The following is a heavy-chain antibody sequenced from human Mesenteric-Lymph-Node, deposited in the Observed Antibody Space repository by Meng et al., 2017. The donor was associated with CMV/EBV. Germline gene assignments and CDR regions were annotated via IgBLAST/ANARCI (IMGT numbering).Heavy chain of an antibody. J-gene: IGHJ5*02. D-gene: IGHD5-12*01. V-gene: IGHV1-69*05. Sequence: SVKVSCKASGGTFSSYAISWVRQAPGQGLEWMGGIIPIFETTNYAQKFQGRVTITMDESTSTAYMELSSLRSEDTAVYYCARGGGYDSESWFDPWGQGTLVTVSS. CDR1: GGTFSSYA. CDR2: IIPIFETT. CDR3: ARGGGYDSESWFDP.